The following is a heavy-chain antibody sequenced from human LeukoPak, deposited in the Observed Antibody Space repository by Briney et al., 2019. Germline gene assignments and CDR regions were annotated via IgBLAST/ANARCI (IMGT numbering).Heavy chain of an antibody. D-gene: IGHD3-10*02. J-gene: IGHJ6*04. V-gene: IGHV3-11*04. CDR1: GFTFTDYY. CDR2: FTSSDSTV. Sequence: GGSLRLSCAASGFTFTDYYMSWIRQAPGKGLEWVSSFTSSDSTVYYADSVKGRFTISRDNAKNSLYLQMNSLRAEDTAVYYCAELGITMIGGVWGKGTTVTISS. CDR3: AELGITMIGGV.